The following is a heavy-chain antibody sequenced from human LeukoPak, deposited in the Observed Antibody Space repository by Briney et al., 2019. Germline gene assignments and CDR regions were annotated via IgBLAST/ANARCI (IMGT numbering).Heavy chain of an antibody. D-gene: IGHD3-3*01. CDR1: GGSSSSSSYY. Sequence: SETLSLTCTVSGGSSSSSSYYWGWIRQPPGKGLEWIGSIYYSGSTYYNPSLKSRVTISVDTSKNQFSLKLSSVTAADTAVYYCVSYYDFWSGYYRGTGMDVWGQGTTVTVSS. J-gene: IGHJ6*02. CDR2: IYYSGST. CDR3: VSYYDFWSGYYRGTGMDV. V-gene: IGHV4-39*01.